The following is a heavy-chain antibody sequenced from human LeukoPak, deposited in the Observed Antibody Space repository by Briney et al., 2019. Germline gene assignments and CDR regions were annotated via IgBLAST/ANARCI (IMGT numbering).Heavy chain of an antibody. CDR2: INDIGNT. D-gene: IGHD3-10*01. V-gene: IGHV4-34*01. J-gene: IGHJ6*03. CDR1: GGSFSGYY. Sequence: SETLSLTCAVYGGSFSGYYWSWIRQPPRKGLEWIGEINDIGNTNYDPSLRSRVTISVDTSKNQFSLSLTSATAAETAVYFCARLGSVGYYNYQYMDIWGNGTTVTVSS. CDR3: ARLGSVGYYNYQYMDI.